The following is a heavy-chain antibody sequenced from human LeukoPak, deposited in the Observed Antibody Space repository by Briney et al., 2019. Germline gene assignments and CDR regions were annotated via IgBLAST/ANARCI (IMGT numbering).Heavy chain of an antibody. CDR3: ARDSTHAWGLMVRGDYFDY. V-gene: IGHV1-2*02. J-gene: IGHJ4*02. CDR1: GYTFTGYY. D-gene: IGHD3-10*01. CDR2: INPNSGGT. Sequence: GGSVKVSCKASGYTFTGYYMHWVRQAPGQGLEWMGWINPNSGGTNYAQKFQGRVTMTRDTSISTAYMELSRLRSDDTAVYYCARDSTHAWGLMVRGDYFDYWGQGTLVTVSS.